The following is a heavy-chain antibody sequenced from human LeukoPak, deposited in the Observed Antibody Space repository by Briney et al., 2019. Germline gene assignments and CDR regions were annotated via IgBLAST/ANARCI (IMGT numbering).Heavy chain of an antibody. V-gene: IGHV4-39*01. D-gene: IGHD3-10*01. J-gene: IGHJ4*02. CDR3: ARLYSGTRPPDY. Sequence: SETLSLTYTVSGGSISSSSYYWGWIRQPPGKGLEWIGSIYYSGSTYYNPSLKSRVSISVDTSKNQFSLKLSSVTAADTAVYYCARLYSGTRPPDYWGQGTLVTVSS. CDR1: GGSISSSSYY. CDR2: IYYSGST.